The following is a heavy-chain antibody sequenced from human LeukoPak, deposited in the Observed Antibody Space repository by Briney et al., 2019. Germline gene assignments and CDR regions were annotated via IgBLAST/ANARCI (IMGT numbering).Heavy chain of an antibody. J-gene: IGHJ4*02. V-gene: IGHV3-7*03. Sequence: GGSLRLSCAASGFTFSNYWMSWVRQAPGKELEWVANIKQDGSEIYYVDSVKGRFTISRDNAKNSLYPQMNSLRVEDTAVYYCVRDKLTGASRLDYWGQGTLLTVSS. CDR3: VRDKLTGASRLDY. CDR1: GFTFSNYW. CDR2: IKQDGSEI. D-gene: IGHD7-27*01.